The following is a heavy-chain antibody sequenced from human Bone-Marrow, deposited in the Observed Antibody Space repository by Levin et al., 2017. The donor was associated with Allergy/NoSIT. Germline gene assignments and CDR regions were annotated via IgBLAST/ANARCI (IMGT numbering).Heavy chain of an antibody. CDR3: AKMTTTLFYYGMDV. CDR1: GFAFGDSG. V-gene: IGHV3-20*04. D-gene: IGHD5-24*01. J-gene: IGHJ6*02. CDR2: IDWNGGNT. Sequence: LSLTCAASGFAFGDSGMNWVRQTPGKGLEWVSGIDWNGGNTGYGDSVKGRFTISRDNAKNSLFLQLNSLRVEDTALYYCAKMTTTLFYYGMDVWGQGTTVIVSS.